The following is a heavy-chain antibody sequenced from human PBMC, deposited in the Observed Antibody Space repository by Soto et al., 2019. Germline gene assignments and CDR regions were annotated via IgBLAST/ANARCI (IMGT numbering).Heavy chain of an antibody. CDR1: GFIFRNFG. CDR3: VQGASTAHQPLEY. V-gene: IGHV3-30*03. CDR2: ISGDGTDK. D-gene: IGHD1-26*01. Sequence: QVQLVESGGGVVQPGRSLRLSCAASGFIFRNFGMHWVRRAPGKGLEWVAVISGDGTDKYYPDSMKGRFTISRDNFNKPLYLQLNSLRPEDTAVYHCVQGASTAHQPLEYWGQGVRVTVSS. J-gene: IGHJ4*02.